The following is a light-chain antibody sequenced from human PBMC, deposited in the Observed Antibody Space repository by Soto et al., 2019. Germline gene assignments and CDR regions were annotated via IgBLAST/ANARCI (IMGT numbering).Light chain of an antibody. J-gene: IGKJ1*01. CDR2: GAS. V-gene: IGKV3-20*01. Sequence: IVLTQSPATLSLSAGERATLSCRASQSVSSNLAWYKQKPGQAPRLLSYGASTRATGIPARFSGSGSGTEFTLTISRLEPEDFEVYYCQQYGSSPTTFGQGTKVDIK. CDR3: QQYGSSPTT. CDR1: QSVSSN.